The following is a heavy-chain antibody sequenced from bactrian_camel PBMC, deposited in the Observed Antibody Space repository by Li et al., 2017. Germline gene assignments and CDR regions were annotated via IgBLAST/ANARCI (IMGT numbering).Heavy chain of an antibody. CDR3: AASRSRLRARLYQDDYVY. CDR2: ITLGGRNP. V-gene: IGHV3S63*01. Sequence: HVQLVESGGGSVQAGGSLRLSCTDSGYTYTYGCMGWFRQAPGKEREGVAQITLGGRNPVYAASVKGRFTISEDNGKRTVYLQMNSLLPEDSAMYYCAASRSRLRARLYQDDYVYWGQGTQVTVS. CDR1: GYTYTYGC. J-gene: IGHJ4*01. D-gene: IGHD5*01.